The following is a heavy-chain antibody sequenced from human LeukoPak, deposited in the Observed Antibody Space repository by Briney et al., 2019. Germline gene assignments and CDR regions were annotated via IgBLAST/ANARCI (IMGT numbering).Heavy chain of an antibody. V-gene: IGHV4-4*02. D-gene: IGHD2-2*01. CDR1: GGSISSSNW. Sequence: SETLSLTCAVSGGSISSSNWWSWVRQPPGKGLEWIGEIYHSGSTYYNPSLKSRVTISVDRSKNQFSLKLSSVTAADTAVYYCARYCSSTSCYGYWFDPWGQGTLVTVSS. J-gene: IGHJ5*02. CDR3: ARYCSSTSCYGYWFDP. CDR2: IYHSGST.